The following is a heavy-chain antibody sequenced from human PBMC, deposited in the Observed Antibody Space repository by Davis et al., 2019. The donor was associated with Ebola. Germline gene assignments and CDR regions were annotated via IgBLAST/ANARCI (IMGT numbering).Heavy chain of an antibody. CDR1: GFTFSSYA. CDR2: ISYDGSNK. J-gene: IGHJ4*02. D-gene: IGHD3-22*01. Sequence: GESLKISCAASGFTFSSYAMHWVRQAPGKGLEWVAVISYDGSNKYYADSVKGRFTISRDNSKNTLYLQMNSLRAEDTAVYYCANRDSSGYPYYFDYWGQGTLVTVSS. CDR3: ANRDSSGYPYYFDY. V-gene: IGHV3-30-3*01.